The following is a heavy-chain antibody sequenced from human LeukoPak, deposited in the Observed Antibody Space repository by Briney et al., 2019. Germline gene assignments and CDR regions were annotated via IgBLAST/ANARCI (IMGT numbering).Heavy chain of an antibody. J-gene: IGHJ4*02. CDR2: ISSDGSST. D-gene: IGHD6-13*01. V-gene: IGHV3-74*01. CDR1: GFTFSSYW. Sequence: GGPLRLSCAASGFTFSSYWMNWVRQAPGKGLVWVSRISSDGSSTSYADSVKGRFTVSRDNAKNTLYLQMNSLRAEDTAVYYCAREYSSSWSDYDDYWGQGTLVTVTS. CDR3: AREYSSSWSDYDDY.